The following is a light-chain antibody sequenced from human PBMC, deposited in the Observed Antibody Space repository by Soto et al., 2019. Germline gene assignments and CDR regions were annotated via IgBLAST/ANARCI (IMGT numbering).Light chain of an antibody. J-gene: IGKJ4*01. CDR2: GAS. CDR1: QSLSSN. CDR3: QQYNNWPLT. V-gene: IGKV3-15*01. Sequence: EIVLPQSPATLSVSPGERATLSCRASQSLSSNLAWYQQKPGQAPRLLIYGASTRATGIPARFSGSGSGTEFTLTISSLQSEDFAVYYCQQYNNWPLTFGGGTKVEMK.